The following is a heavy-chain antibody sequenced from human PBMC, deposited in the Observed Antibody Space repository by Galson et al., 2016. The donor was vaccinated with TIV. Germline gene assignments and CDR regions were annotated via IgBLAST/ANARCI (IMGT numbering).Heavy chain of an antibody. CDR1: GFTFSDYW. V-gene: IGHV3-7*01. CDR3: ARRYFDL. CDR2: IKQDGSEK. Sequence: SLRLSCAASGFTFSDYWMHWVRQTPGKGLEWVANIKQDGSEKYYVDSVKGRFTISRDKAKSSLFLQMNSLRAEDTAVYYCARRYFDLWGRGTLVTVSS. J-gene: IGHJ2*01.